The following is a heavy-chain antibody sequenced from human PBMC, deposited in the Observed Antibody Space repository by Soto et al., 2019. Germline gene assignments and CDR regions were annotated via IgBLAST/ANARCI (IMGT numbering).Heavy chain of an antibody. V-gene: IGHV3-23*01. CDR1: GFNFRIYV. Sequence: EVQLLESGGGLVQPGGSLRLSCAASGFNFRIYVMSWVRQAPGKGLEWVSSITYTDQTTNDADSVKGRFTISRDNSRNTLFLQMNSLRAEDTAMYYCPILAPRTVAYMYSWGQGTLVTVSS. CDR2: ITYTDQTT. CDR3: PILAPRTVAYMYS. J-gene: IGHJ4*02. D-gene: IGHD4-17*01.